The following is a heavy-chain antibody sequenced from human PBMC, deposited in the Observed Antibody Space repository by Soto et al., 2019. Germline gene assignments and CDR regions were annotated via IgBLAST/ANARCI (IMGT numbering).Heavy chain of an antibody. CDR2: ISSSSSYI. CDR3: ARDIYYGDYRDVWYFDL. D-gene: IGHD4-17*01. V-gene: IGHV3-21*01. Sequence: GGSLRLSCAASGFTFSSYSMNWVRQAPGKGLEWVSSISSSSSYIYYADSVKGRFTISRDNAKNSLYLQMNSLRAEDTAVYYCARDIYYGDYRDVWYFDLWGRGTLVTVSS. CDR1: GFTFSSYS. J-gene: IGHJ2*01.